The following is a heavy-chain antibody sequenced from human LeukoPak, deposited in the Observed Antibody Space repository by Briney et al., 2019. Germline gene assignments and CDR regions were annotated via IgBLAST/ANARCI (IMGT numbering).Heavy chain of an antibody. CDR2: IYYSGST. J-gene: IGHJ5*02. D-gene: IGHD2/OR15-2a*01. CDR3: AKATALWWFDP. V-gene: IGHV4-59*01. CDR1: GGSISSYY. Sequence: LSETLSLTCTVSGGSISSYYWSWIRQPPGKGLEGIGYIYYSGSTNYNPSLKSRFTISVDTSKNQFSLKLSSVTAADTAVYYCAKATALWWFDPWGQGTLVTVSS.